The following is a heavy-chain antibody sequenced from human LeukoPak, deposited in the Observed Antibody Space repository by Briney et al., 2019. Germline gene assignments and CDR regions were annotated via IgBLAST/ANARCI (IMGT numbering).Heavy chain of an antibody. V-gene: IGHV4-30-2*01. CDR1: GGSISSGGYS. Sequence: SETPSLTCAVSGGSISSGGYSWSWIRQPPGKGLEWIGYIYHSGSTYYNPSLKSRVTISVDRSKNQFSLKLSSVTAADTAVYYCARLSQTTVTLDYWGQGTLVSVSS. CDR2: IYHSGST. J-gene: IGHJ4*02. D-gene: IGHD4-17*01. CDR3: ARLSQTTVTLDY.